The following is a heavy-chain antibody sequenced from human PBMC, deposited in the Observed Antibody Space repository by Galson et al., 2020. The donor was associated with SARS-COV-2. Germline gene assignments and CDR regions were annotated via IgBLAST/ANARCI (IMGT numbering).Heavy chain of an antibody. V-gene: IGHV1-8*01. CDR1: GYPFSDYE. CDR3: ARGPYDFWSGVYYYYMDV. CDR2: MNPNNGNT. D-gene: IGHD3-3*01. J-gene: IGHJ6*03. Sequence: ASVKVSCKASGYPFSDYEINWVRQAPGQGPEWLGWMNPNNGNTGYAQKFEGRVTTTRDTSVSTAYMELSSLTYEDTAVYYCARGPYDFWSGVYYYYMDVWGKGTTVTVSS.